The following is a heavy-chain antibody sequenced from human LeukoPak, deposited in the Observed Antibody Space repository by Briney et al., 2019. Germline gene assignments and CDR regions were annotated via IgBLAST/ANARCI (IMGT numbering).Heavy chain of an antibody. CDR1: GFTFSSYW. CDR3: ARLYSSSWIIDY. CDR2: IKQDGSEK. V-gene: IGHV3-7*01. J-gene: IGHJ4*02. Sequence: PGGSLRLSCVASGFTFSSYWMSWVRQAPGKGLEWVANIKQDGSEKYYVDSVKGRFTISRDNAKNSLYLQMNSLRAEDTAVYYCARLYSSSWIIDYWGQGTLVTVSS. D-gene: IGHD6-13*01.